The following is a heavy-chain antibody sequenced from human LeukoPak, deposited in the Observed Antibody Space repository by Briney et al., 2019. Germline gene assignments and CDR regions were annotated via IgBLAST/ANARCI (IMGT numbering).Heavy chain of an antibody. Sequence: ASVKVSCRASGYTFTSYGISWVRQAPGQGLEWMGWISAYNGNTNYAQKLQGRVTMTTDTSTSTAYMELRSLRSDDTAVYYCARDYSAWFGERFDYWGQGTLVTVSS. J-gene: IGHJ4*02. CDR2: ISAYNGNT. D-gene: IGHD3-10*01. CDR3: ARDYSAWFGERFDY. CDR1: GYTFTSYG. V-gene: IGHV1-18*01.